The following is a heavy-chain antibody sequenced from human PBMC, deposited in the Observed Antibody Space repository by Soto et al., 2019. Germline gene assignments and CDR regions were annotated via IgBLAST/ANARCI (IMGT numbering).Heavy chain of an antibody. V-gene: IGHV1-69*06. D-gene: IGHD4-4*01. CDR2: IIPIFGTA. CDR3: ARDRGFTVSWFDP. Sequence: QVQLVQSGAAVKKHGSSVKVSCKASGGTFSSYAISWVRQAPGQGLEWMGGIIPIFGTANYAQKFQGRVTITADKSTSTAYMELSSLSSEDTAVYDCARDRGFTVSWFDPWSQGTLVTVAS. CDR1: GGTFSSYA. J-gene: IGHJ5*02.